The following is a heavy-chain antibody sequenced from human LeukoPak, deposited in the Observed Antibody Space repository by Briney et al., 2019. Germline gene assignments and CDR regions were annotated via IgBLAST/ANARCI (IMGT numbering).Heavy chain of an antibody. CDR3: ARDMYSSGRVPFDY. CDR2: ISAKKGNT. D-gene: IGHD6-19*01. CDR1: GYTFTSNY. Sequence: ASVKVSCKAFGYTFTSNYMHWVRQAPGQGLEWMGWISAKKGNTDYAQKLQGRVTMTTDTSTSTAYMELRSLRSDDTAVYYCARDMYSSGRVPFDYWGQGTLVTVSS. J-gene: IGHJ4*02. V-gene: IGHV1-18*04.